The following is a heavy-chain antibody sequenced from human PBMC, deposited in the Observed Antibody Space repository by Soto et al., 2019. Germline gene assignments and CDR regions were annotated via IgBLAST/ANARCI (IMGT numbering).Heavy chain of an antibody. V-gene: IGHV4-39*01. CDR3: ARHFCGPGGCSAFDY. J-gene: IGHJ4*02. CDR1: GCSISSSSYY. Sequence: QLQLQESGPGLVKPSETLSLTCTVSGCSISSSSYYWGWIRQPPGKGLEWIGSIYYSGRTYYNPSLRSRVTISGDTSKDQFSLKLSSVTAADTAVYYCARHFCGPGGCSAFDYWGQGTLVPVSS. D-gene: IGHD2-8*01. CDR2: IYYSGRT.